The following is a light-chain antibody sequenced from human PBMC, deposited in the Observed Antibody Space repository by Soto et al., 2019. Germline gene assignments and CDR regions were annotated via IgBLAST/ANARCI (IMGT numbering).Light chain of an antibody. CDR3: QSADSSGTYRI. CDR2: KDS. J-gene: IGLJ2*01. Sequence: SYELTQPPSVSVSPGQTARIICSGDALPKQNAYWYQQKPGQAPVLVIYKDSERPSGIPERFSGSNSGTTVTLTISGVQAEDEADYYCQSADSSGTYRIFGGGTKLTVL. V-gene: IGLV3-25*03. CDR1: ALPKQN.